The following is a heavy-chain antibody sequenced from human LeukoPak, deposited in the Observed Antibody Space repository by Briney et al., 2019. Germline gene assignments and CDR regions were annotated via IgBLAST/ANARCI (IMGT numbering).Heavy chain of an antibody. CDR1: GGSISSYY. V-gene: IGHV4-59*01. D-gene: IGHD1-20*01. J-gene: IGHJ3*02. CDR2: IYYSGST. Sequence: PSETLSLTCTVSGGSISSYYWSWIRQPPGKGLEWIGYIYYSGSTNYNPSLKSRVTISVDTSKNQFSLKLSSVTAEDTAVYYCARDGAFGITGTQRDAFDIWGQGTMVTVSS. CDR3: ARDGAFGITGTQRDAFDI.